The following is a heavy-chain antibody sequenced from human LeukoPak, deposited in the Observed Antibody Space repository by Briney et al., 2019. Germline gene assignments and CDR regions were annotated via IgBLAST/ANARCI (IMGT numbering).Heavy chain of an antibody. J-gene: IGHJ3*02. V-gene: IGHV1-8*01. CDR3: ARGDADAFDI. Sequence: ASVKVSCKASGYTFTSYDINWVRQTTGQGLEWMGWMNPNSGNTGYAQKFQGRVTMTRTTSMSTAYMELNSLRSEDTAVYYCARGDADAFDIWGQGTMVTVSS. CDR1: GYTFTSYD. CDR2: MNPNSGNT.